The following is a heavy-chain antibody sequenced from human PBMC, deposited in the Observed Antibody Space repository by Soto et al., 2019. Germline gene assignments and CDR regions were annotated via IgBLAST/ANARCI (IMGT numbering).Heavy chain of an antibody. V-gene: IGHV3-30*18. CDR3: AKGGAAASYGMDV. CDR2: ISYDGSNK. Sequence: QVQLVESGGGVVQPGRSLRLSCAASGFTFSSYGMHWVRQAPGKGLEWVAVISYDGSNKYYADSVKGRFTISRDNSKNTLYLQMNSLRAEDTAVYYCAKGGAAASYGMDVWGQGTTVTVSS. J-gene: IGHJ6*02. CDR1: GFTFSSYG. D-gene: IGHD6-13*01.